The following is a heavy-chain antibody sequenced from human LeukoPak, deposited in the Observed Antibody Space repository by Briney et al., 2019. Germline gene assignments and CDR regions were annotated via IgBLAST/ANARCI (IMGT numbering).Heavy chain of an antibody. CDR3: ARIPTSFPDAFDI. J-gene: IGHJ3*02. CDR1: GYRFTSYW. V-gene: IGHV5-51*01. D-gene: IGHD1-1*01. Sequence: GESLKISCKGSGYRFTSYWIGWVRQMPGKGLDWMGGIYPSDSDTRYSPSFQGQVTISADRSISTAYLQWGSLKASDTAMYYCARIPTSFPDAFDIWGRGTMVTVSS. CDR2: IYPSDSDT.